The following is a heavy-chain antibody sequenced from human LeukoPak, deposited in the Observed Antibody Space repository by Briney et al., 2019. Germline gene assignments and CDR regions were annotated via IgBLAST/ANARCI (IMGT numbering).Heavy chain of an antibody. CDR1: GFTLSSYA. CDR2: ISVSGNT. J-gene: IGHJ4*02. D-gene: IGHD3-10*02. CDR3: ARDRYYVPDY. Sequence: GGSLRLSCAASGFTLSSYAMSWVRQGPGKGLEWVSAISVSGNTYHADSVKGRFTISRDSYKNTLYLQMNSLRAEDTAVYYCARDRYYVPDYWGQGTLVTVSS. V-gene: IGHV3-23*01.